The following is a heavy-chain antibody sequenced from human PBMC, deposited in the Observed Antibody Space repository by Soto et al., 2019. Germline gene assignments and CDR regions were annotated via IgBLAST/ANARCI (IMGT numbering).Heavy chain of an antibody. Sequence: SETLSLTCTVSGGSFSPNYWSWIRQPPGKGLEWVGYIYYSGSTNYNPSLKSRVTISVDTSKNQFSLKLNSVTAADTAVYYCARGGGTLWFGEPHAFDIWGQGTMVTVSS. CDR1: GGSFSPNY. CDR2: IYYSGST. V-gene: IGHV4-59*01. CDR3: ARGGGTLWFGEPHAFDI. J-gene: IGHJ3*02. D-gene: IGHD3-10*01.